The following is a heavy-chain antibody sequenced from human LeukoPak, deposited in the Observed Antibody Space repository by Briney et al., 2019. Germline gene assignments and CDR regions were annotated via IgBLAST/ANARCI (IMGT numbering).Heavy chain of an antibody. V-gene: IGHV1-2*02. CDR3: ARESLNYYVNSGYYNVLY. J-gene: IGHJ4*02. CDR2: INPNSGDT. CDR1: GYTFTGYY. D-gene: IGHD3-22*01. Sequence: ASVKVSCKASGYTFTGYYMHWVRQAPGQGLEWMGWINPNSGDTNYAQKFQGRVTMTRDTSISTAYMELNRLRSDDTAVYYCARESLNYYVNSGYYNVLYWGQGTLVTVSS.